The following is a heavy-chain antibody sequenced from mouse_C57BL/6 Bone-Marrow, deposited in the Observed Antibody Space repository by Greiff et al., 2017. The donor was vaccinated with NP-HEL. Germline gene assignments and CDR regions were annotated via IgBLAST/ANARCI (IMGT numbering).Heavy chain of an antibody. V-gene: IGHV5-17*01. Sequence: EVKVVESGGGLVKPGGSLKLSCAASGFTFSDYGMHWVRQAPEKGLEWVAYISSGSSTIYYADTVKGRFTISRDNAKNTLFLQMSSLRSEDTAMYYCARERVVPFYWYFDVWGTGTTVTVSS. CDR2: ISSGSSTI. CDR1: GFTFSDYG. CDR3: ARERVVPFYWYFDV. J-gene: IGHJ1*03. D-gene: IGHD1-1*01.